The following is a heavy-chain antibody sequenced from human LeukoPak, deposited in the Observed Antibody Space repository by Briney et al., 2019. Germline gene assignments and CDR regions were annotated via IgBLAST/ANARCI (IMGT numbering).Heavy chain of an antibody. CDR1: GYSFPTYW. Sequence: GESLQISCKGSGYSFPTYWIGWVRQMPGKGLEWIGIIYPGDSDTRYSPSFQGQVTISADKSISTAYLQWSSLKASDTAMYYCARHRSVSSSHVRGYYYYMDVWGKGTTVIVSS. CDR2: IYPGDSDT. J-gene: IGHJ6*03. D-gene: IGHD2-2*01. CDR3: ARHRSVSSSHVRGYYYYMDV. V-gene: IGHV5-51*01.